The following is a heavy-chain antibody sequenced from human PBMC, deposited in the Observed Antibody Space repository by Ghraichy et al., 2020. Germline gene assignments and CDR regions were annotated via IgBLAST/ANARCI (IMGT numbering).Heavy chain of an antibody. CDR1: GGSVSSGSYY. J-gene: IGHJ4*02. CDR3: ARGELDKDNDY. D-gene: IGHD3-10*01. V-gene: IGHV4-61*01. CDR2: IYYSGST. Sequence: SETLSLTCTVSGGSVSSGSYYWSWIRQPPGKGLEWIGYIYYSGSTNYNPSLKSRVTISVDTSKNQFSLKLSSVTAADTAVYYCARGELDKDNDYWGQGTLVTVSS.